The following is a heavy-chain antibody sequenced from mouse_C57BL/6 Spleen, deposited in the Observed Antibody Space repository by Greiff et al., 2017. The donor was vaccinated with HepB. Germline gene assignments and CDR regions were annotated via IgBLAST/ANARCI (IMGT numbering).Heavy chain of an antibody. CDR2: IDPSDSYT. Sequence: QVQLQQSGAELVRPGTSVKLSCKASGYTFTSYWMHWVKQRPGQGLEWIGVIDPSDSYTNYNQKFKGKATLTVDTSSSTAYMQLSSLTSEDSAVYYCARWAYYSNSDYWGQGTTLTVSS. CDR1: GYTFTSYW. J-gene: IGHJ2*01. D-gene: IGHD2-5*01. CDR3: ARWAYYSNSDY. V-gene: IGHV1-59*01.